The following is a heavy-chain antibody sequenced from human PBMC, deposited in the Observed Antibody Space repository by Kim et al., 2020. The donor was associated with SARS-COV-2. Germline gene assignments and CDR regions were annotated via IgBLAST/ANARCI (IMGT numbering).Heavy chain of an antibody. Sequence: SETLSLTCTVSGGSISSYYWSWIRQPPGKGLEWIGYIYYSGSTNYNPSLKSRVTISVDTSKNQFSLKLSSVTAADTAVYYCARYRYSSSWGIYKYFDYWGQGTLVTVSS. CDR2: IYYSGST. J-gene: IGHJ4*02. CDR1: GGSISSYY. CDR3: ARYRYSSSWGIYKYFDY. V-gene: IGHV4-59*13. D-gene: IGHD6-13*01.